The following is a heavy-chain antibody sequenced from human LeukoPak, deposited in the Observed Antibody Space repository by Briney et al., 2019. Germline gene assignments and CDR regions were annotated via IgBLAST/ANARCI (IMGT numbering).Heavy chain of an antibody. Sequence: PSETLSLTCTVSGYSISSGHYWGWIRQPPGKGLEWIGSVYHLGSAYYNPSLKSHVTISVDTSKNQFSLKLSSVTAADTAVYYXXXXXYYDSTGYYLPYWGQGTLVTVSS. V-gene: IGHV4-38-2*02. CDR3: XXXXYYDSTGYYLPY. CDR1: GYSISSGHY. J-gene: IGHJ4*02. CDR2: VYHLGSA. D-gene: IGHD3-22*01.